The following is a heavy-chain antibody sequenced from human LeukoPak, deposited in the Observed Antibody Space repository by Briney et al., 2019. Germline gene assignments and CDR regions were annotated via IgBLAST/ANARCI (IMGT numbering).Heavy chain of an antibody. CDR2: IRQDGDTK. V-gene: IGHV3-7*03. J-gene: IGHJ3*02. D-gene: IGHD3-22*01. Sequence: GGSLRLSCAASGFPFNAYWMTWVRQAPGKGLEWVANIRQDGDTKYYVDSVKGRFTISRDNSKNMLYLQMNSLRVEDTAIYYCAKVSVVAGRNAFDIWGQGTMVTVSS. CDR1: GFPFNAYW. CDR3: AKVSVVAGRNAFDI.